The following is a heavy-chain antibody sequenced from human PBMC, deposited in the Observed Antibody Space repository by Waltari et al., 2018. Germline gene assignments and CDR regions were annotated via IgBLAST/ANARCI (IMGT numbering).Heavy chain of an antibody. Sequence: EVQLVESGGGLVQHGGSLRLSCAASGFTFSDHYMDWVRQAPGKGLEWVGRTRNKAHSYTTEYAASVKGRFTISRDDSKNSLYLQMNSLKTEDTAVYYCATSLSYGSGSYTDLDYWGQGTLVTVSS. CDR3: ATSLSYGSGSYTDLDY. J-gene: IGHJ4*02. D-gene: IGHD3-10*01. CDR1: GFTFSDHY. V-gene: IGHV3-72*01. CDR2: TRNKAHSYTT.